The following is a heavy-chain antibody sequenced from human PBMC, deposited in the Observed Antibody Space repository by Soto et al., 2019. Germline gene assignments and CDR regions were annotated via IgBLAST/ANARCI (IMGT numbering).Heavy chain of an antibody. CDR1: GGSVSSDDYY. CDR3: ARLTTIFGIINQSWFDP. Sequence: QVHLQESGPGLVKPSQTLSLTCFVSGGSVSSDDYYWTWVRQHPGKGLEWIGYISHSGSNYFNPSLKSRVSISLDRSTNQVSLWLSSVTAADTAVYFCARLTTIFGIINQSWFDPWGQGTLVTVSS. J-gene: IGHJ5*02. V-gene: IGHV4-31*03. D-gene: IGHD3-3*01. CDR2: ISHSGSN.